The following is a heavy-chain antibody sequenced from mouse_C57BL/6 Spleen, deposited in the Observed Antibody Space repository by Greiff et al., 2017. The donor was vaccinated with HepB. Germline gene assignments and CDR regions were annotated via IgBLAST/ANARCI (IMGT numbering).Heavy chain of an antibody. J-gene: IGHJ2*01. CDR3: TTTGTAY. CDR2: IDPENGDT. D-gene: IGHD3-3*01. Sequence: VQLKESGAELVRPGASVKLSCTASGFNIKDDYMHWVKQRPEQGLEWIGWIDPENGDTEYASKFQGKATITADTSSNTAYLQISSLTSEDTAVYYWTTTGTAYWGQGTTLTVSS. CDR1: GFNIKDDY. V-gene: IGHV14-4*01.